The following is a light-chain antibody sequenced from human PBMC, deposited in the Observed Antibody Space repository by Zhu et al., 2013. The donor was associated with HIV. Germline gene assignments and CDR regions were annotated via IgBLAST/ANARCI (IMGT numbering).Light chain of an antibody. CDR3: QQLNTRPLT. CDR1: QDIASD. CDR2: GAS. Sequence: IQLTQSPSPLSASVGDRVTITCRASQDIASDLAWYQQKSGRAPELLIYGASTLQSGVPSRFSGSGSGTDFTLTINSLQPEDFATYYCQQLNTRPLTFGGGTKVEIK. V-gene: IGKV1-9*01. J-gene: IGKJ4*01.